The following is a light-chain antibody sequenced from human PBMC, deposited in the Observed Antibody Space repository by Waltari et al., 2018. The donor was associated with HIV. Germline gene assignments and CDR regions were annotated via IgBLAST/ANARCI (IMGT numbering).Light chain of an antibody. V-gene: IGLV2-23*02. CDR3: CSYAGSSTFS. J-gene: IGLJ3*02. CDR2: EVS. Sequence: QSALTQPASVSGSPGQSITISCTGTSIDVGSYNLVPWYQQHPGKAPKPRIYEVSKRPSGVSNRFSGSKSGNTASLTISGLQAEDEADYYCCSYAGSSTFSFGGGTKLTVL. CDR1: SIDVGSYNL.